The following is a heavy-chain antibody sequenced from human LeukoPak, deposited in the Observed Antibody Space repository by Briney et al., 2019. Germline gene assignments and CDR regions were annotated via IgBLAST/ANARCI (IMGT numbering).Heavy chain of an antibody. CDR3: ARDRGDFWSGYYPNDH. J-gene: IGHJ4*02. CDR1: GYTFTSYG. CDR2: ISAYNGNT. D-gene: IGHD3-3*01. V-gene: IGHV1-18*01. Sequence: ASVKVSCKASGYTFTSYGISWVRQAPGQGLEWMGWISAYNGNTNYAQKLQGRVTMTTDTSTSTAYMEPRSLGSDDTAVYYCARDRGDFWSGYYPNDHWGQGTLVTVSS.